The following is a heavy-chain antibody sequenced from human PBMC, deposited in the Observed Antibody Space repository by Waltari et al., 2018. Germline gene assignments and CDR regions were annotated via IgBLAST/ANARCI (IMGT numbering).Heavy chain of an antibody. D-gene: IGHD3-3*01. Sequence: EVQLVESGGGLVQPGGSLRLSCAASGFTFSSHAMSWVRQAPGKGLEWVSAISGSGGSTYYADSVKGRFTISRDNSKNTLYLQMNSLRAEDTAVYYCANLEYYYYYMDVWGKGTTVTVSS. V-gene: IGHV3-23*04. CDR3: ANLEYYYYYMDV. CDR2: ISGSGGST. J-gene: IGHJ6*03. CDR1: GFTFSSHA.